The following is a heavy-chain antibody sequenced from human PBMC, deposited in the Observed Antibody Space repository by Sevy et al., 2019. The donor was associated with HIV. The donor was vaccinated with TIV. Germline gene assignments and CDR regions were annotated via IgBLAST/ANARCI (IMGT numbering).Heavy chain of an antibody. V-gene: IGHV4-59*01. CDR2: IYYTGST. J-gene: IGHJ5*02. D-gene: IGHD5-12*01. CDR1: GGSISAYY. Sequence: SETLSLTCTVSGGSISAYYWSWVRQPPGKALEYIGYIYYTGSTNYKPSLENRVTMSVDTSKNQFSRKFNSVTASETAVYYWTGAPPVRSGDDSLNWFDPWGQGTLVTVSS. CDR3: TGAPPVRSGDDSLNWFDP.